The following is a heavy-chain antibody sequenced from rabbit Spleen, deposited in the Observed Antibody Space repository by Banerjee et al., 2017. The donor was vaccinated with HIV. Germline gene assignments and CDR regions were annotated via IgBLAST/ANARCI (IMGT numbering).Heavy chain of an antibody. CDR1: GVSFSSNYY. CDR3: ARDTGSSFSSYGMDL. Sequence: QSLEESEGDLVKPGASLTLTCTASGVSFSSNYYMCWVRQAPGKGLEWISCIAGSSSGFTYSATWAKGRFTCSKTSSTTVTLQMTSLTVADTATYFCARDTGSSFSSYGMDLWGQGTLVTVS. CDR2: IAGSSSGFT. D-gene: IGHD8-1*01. J-gene: IGHJ6*01. V-gene: IGHV1S40*01.